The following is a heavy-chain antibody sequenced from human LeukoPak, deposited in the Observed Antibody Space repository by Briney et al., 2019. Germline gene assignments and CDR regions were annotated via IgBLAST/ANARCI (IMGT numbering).Heavy chain of an antibody. V-gene: IGHV1-18*01. CDR2: ISAYNGNT. CDR3: ARVAVVAAATPEISWFDP. Sequence: ASVKVSCKASGYTFTSYGISWVRQAPGQGLEWMGWISAYNGNTNYAQKLQGRVTMTTDTSTSTAYMELRSLRSDDTAVYYCARVAVVAAATPEISWFDPWGQGTLVTVSS. J-gene: IGHJ5*02. CDR1: GYTFTSYG. D-gene: IGHD2-15*01.